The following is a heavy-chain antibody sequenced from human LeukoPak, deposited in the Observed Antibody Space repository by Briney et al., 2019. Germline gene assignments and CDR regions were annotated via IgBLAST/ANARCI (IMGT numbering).Heavy chain of an antibody. V-gene: IGHV4-34*01. Sequence: PSETLSLTCAVYGGSFSGYYWSWVRQPPAKGLEWIGEINHSGSTNYNPSLKSRVTMSVDTSKNQFSLKLSSVTAADTAVYYCARDYDFPLYGMDVWGQGTTVTVSS. CDR3: ARDYDFPLYGMDV. D-gene: IGHD3-3*01. CDR2: INHSGST. CDR1: GGSFSGYY. J-gene: IGHJ6*02.